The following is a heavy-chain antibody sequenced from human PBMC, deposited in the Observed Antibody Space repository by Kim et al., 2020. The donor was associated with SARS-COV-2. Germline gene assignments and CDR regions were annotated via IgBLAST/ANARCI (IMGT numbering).Heavy chain of an antibody. J-gene: IGHJ3*02. CDR2: IYYSGST. D-gene: IGHD3-10*01. Sequence: SETRSLTCTVSGGSISSDGYYWSWIRQHPGKGLEWIGYIYYSGSTYYNPSLKSRVTISVDTSKNQFSLKLSSVTAADTAVYYCARDKLVRGVISVVDAFDIWGQGTMVTGSS. CDR1: GGSISSDGYY. V-gene: IGHV4-31*03. CDR3: ARDKLVRGVISVVDAFDI.